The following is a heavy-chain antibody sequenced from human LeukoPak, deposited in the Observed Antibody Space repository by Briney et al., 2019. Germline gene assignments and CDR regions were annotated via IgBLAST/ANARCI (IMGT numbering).Heavy chain of an antibody. D-gene: IGHD7-27*01. V-gene: IGHV4-4*09. J-gene: IGHJ4*02. CDR1: GGSISSYY. Sequence: SPSETLSLTCTVSGGSISSYYWSWIRQPPGKALEWIGYIYQSGNSLYNPSLKSRLTITVDKAKNYFSLRLNSVTAVDTAVYFCARGSISTGDDFWGQGTLVTVSS. CDR2: IYQSGNS. CDR3: ARGSISTGDDF.